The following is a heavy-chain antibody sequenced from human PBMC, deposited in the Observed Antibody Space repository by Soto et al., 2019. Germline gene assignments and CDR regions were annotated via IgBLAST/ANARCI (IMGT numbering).Heavy chain of an antibody. V-gene: IGHV3-9*01. J-gene: IGHJ6*02. Sequence: EVQLVESGGGLVQPGRSLRLSCAASGFTFDDYAMHWVRQAPGKGLEWVSGISWNSGNIGYADSVKGRFTISRDNDKNSLYLQMNSLRAEDTALYYCAKADSSAHYYGMDVWGQGTTVTVSS. D-gene: IGHD6-25*01. CDR2: ISWNSGNI. CDR3: AKADSSAHYYGMDV. CDR1: GFTFDDYA.